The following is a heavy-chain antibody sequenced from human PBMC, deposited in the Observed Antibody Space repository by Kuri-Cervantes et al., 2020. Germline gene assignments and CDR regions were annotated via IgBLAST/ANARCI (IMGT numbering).Heavy chain of an antibody. CDR2: ISYDGSNK. Sequence: GGSLRLSCAASGFTFSSYAMHWVRQAPGKGLEWVAVISYDGSNKYYADSVKGRFTISRDNSKNTLYLQMNSLRAEDTAVYYCARAYVDVTFDYWGQGTLVTVSS. J-gene: IGHJ4*02. D-gene: IGHD2-21*02. CDR1: GFTFSSYA. V-gene: IGHV3-30-3*01. CDR3: ARAYVDVTFDY.